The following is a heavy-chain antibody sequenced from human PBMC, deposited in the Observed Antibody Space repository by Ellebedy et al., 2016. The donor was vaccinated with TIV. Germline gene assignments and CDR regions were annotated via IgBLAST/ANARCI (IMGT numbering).Heavy chain of an antibody. V-gene: IGHV3-21*01. D-gene: IGHD4-17*01. Sequence: GESLKISCAASGFTFSSYSMNWVRQALGKGLEWVSCISSSGTYIYYADSLKGRFTISRDSAKNSLYLQMNSLRAEDTAVYYCARGSGDLPFDYWGQGTLVTVSS. CDR2: ISSSGTYI. J-gene: IGHJ4*02. CDR3: ARGSGDLPFDY. CDR1: GFTFSSYS.